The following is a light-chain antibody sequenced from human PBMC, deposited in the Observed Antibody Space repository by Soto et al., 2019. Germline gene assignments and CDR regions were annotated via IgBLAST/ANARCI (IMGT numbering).Light chain of an antibody. Sequence: ETVLTQSPGTLSLSPGERATLSCRASQSIGSSYLAWYQQKPGQAPRLLIYDTSSRATGITNRFSGSGSGTGFTLTISRLEPEDFAVYHCQQYGTPPWTFGQGTRLEIK. CDR1: QSIGSSY. CDR2: DTS. CDR3: QQYGTPPWT. V-gene: IGKV3-20*01. J-gene: IGKJ2*01.